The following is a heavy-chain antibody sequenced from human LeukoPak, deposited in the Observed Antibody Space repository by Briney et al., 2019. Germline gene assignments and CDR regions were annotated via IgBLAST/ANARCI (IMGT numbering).Heavy chain of an antibody. J-gene: IGHJ3*01. D-gene: IGHD3-22*01. CDR1: GFNFGDYY. Sequence: GGSLTLSCAASGFNFGDYYMTWIRQAPGKGQELLSFISGDCTKIYSPDAVKGRFIVSKDNSRNSMALHKNSLPVDDTALYYCRGGVHSSKRFFSPGSFEVWGRGTLVTVSS. CDR2: ISGDCTKI. CDR3: RGGVHSSKRFFSPGSFEV. V-gene: IGHV3-11*04.